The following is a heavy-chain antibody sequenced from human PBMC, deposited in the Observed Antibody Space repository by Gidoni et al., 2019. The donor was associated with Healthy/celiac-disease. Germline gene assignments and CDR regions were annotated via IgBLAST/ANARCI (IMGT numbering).Heavy chain of an antibody. J-gene: IGHJ4*02. CDR1: GFSLSTSGVG. D-gene: IGHD2-15*01. CDR2: IYWDDDK. V-gene: IGHV2-5*02. Sequence: QITLKESGPTLVKPTQTLTLTCTFSGFSLSTSGVGVGWLRQPPGKALEWLALIYWDDDKRYSPSLKSRLTITKDTSKNQVVLTMTNMDPVDTATYYCAHSPGTEYCSGGSCYSEGFGFDYWGQGTLVTVSS. CDR3: AHSPGTEYCSGGSCYSEGFGFDY.